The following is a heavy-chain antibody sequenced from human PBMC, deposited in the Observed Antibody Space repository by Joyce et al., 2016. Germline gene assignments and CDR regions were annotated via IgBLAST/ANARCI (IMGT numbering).Heavy chain of an antibody. CDR3: AKGALADQLLPPADL. CDR2: ISHDAERQ. J-gene: IGHJ1*01. CDR1: GFTFNSFA. D-gene: IGHD1-1*01. V-gene: IGHV3-30*18. Sequence: QFQLVESGGRVVQPGRSLRLSCSASGFTFNSFAMHWGRQAPGKGLEGVAVISHDAERQFYGESSKGRFTISRDNYKNTLDLQMNSLRVEDTAVYYCAKGALADQLLPPADLWGQGTLVTVSS.